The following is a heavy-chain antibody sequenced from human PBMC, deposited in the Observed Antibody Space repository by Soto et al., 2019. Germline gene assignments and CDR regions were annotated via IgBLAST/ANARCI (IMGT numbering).Heavy chain of an antibody. CDR1: GDSLSTYY. V-gene: IGHV4-4*07. CDR3: ARGSVSGTYRFDL. CDR2: IHDTGRT. Sequence: PSETLSLTCTVSGDSLSTYYWSWIRQPAGERLEWIGRIHDTGRTNYNPSLKSRVTMPVDTSKNQFSLRGNSVTAADTAEYYCARGSVSGTYRFDLWGQGTLVTVSS. D-gene: IGHD3-16*02. J-gene: IGHJ4*02.